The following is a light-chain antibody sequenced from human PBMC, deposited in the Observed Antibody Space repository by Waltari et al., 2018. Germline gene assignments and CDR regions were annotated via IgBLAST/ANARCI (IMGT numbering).Light chain of an antibody. CDR2: SNN. CDR1: SSNIGSNT. J-gene: IGLJ2*01. Sequence: QSVLTQPPSASGTPGQRVTISCSGSSSNIGSNTVNWYQPLPGTAPKLLIYSNNQRPSGVPDRFSGSKFGTSASLAISGLQSEDEADYYCAAWDDSLNGVVFGGGTKLTVL. V-gene: IGLV1-44*01. CDR3: AAWDDSLNGVV.